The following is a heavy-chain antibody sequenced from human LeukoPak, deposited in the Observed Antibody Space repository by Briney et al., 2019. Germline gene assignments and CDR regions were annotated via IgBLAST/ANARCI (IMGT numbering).Heavy chain of an antibody. CDR3: ASAVEMATTADY. CDR2: IIPIFGTE. J-gene: IGHJ4*02. Sequence: SVKVSCKASGGTFSSYAISWVRQAPGQGLEWMGGIIPIFGTENYAQKFQGRVTITADESTSTAYMELSSLRSEDTAVYYCASAVEMATTADYWGQGTLLTVSS. V-gene: IGHV1-69*13. CDR1: GGTFSSYA. D-gene: IGHD5-24*01.